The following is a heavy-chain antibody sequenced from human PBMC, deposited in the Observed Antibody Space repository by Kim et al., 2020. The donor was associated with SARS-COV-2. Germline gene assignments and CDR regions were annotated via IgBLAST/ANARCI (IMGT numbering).Heavy chain of an antibody. Sequence: ASVKVSCKASGYTFTSYGISWVRQAPGQGLEWMGWISAYNGNTNYAQKLQGRVTMTTDTSTSTAYMELRSLRSDDTAVYYCARGASRYYDSSGYFDYWGQGTLVTVSS. J-gene: IGHJ4*02. CDR2: ISAYNGNT. CDR1: GYTFTSYG. D-gene: IGHD3-22*01. V-gene: IGHV1-18*01. CDR3: ARGASRYYDSSGYFDY.